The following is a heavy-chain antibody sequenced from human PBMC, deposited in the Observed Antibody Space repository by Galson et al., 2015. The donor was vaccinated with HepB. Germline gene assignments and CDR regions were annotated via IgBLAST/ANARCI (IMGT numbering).Heavy chain of an antibody. CDR1: GYTFTSYG. D-gene: IGHD3-16*02. J-gene: IGHJ4*02. CDR2: ISAYNGNT. CDR3: ARDSDHNDYVWGSYRYWGY. Sequence: SVKVSCKASGYTFTSYGISWVRQAPGQGLEWMGWISAYNGNTNYAQKLQGRVTMTTDTSTSTAYMELRSLRSDDTAVYYCARDSDHNDYVWGSYRYWGYWGQGTLVTVSS. V-gene: IGHV1-18*01.